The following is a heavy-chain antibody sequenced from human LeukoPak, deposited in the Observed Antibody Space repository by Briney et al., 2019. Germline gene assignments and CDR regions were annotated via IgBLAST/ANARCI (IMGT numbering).Heavy chain of an antibody. CDR2: IKQDGSEK. Sequence: GGSLRLSCAASGFTFSSYWMSWVRQAPGKGLEWVANIKQDGSEKYYVDSVKGRFTISRDNAKNSLYLQMNSLRAEDTAVYYRARDRIVVVPASLVNYYYDNGMDVWGQGTTVTVSS. J-gene: IGHJ6*02. CDR1: GFTFSSYW. CDR3: ARDRIVVVPASLVNYYYDNGMDV. D-gene: IGHD2-2*01. V-gene: IGHV3-7*01.